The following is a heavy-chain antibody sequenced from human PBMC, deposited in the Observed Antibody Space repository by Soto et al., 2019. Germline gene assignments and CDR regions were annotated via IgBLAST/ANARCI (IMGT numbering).Heavy chain of an antibody. V-gene: IGHV1-3*01. D-gene: IGHD5-12*01. Sequence: ASVKVSCKTSGYSFTTFFLHWMRQAPGQRLEWMGWINPANGDTMYSQKFLGRVSNTRDTSATTAYMELTSLTSEDTAVYYCARGPSSGFFDSWGQGTSVTVSS. CDR1: GYSFTTFF. CDR2: INPANGDT. CDR3: ARGPSSGFFDS. J-gene: IGHJ4*02.